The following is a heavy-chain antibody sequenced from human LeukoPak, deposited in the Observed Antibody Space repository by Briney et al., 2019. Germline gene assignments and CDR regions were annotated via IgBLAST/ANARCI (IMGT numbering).Heavy chain of an antibody. J-gene: IGHJ4*02. CDR3: ARQGSSWAVDY. D-gene: IGHD6-13*01. V-gene: IGHV4-39*01. CDR1: GGSISSSSYY. CDR2: IYYSGST. Sequence: SETLSLTCTVSGGSISSSSYYWGWIRQPPGKGLEWIGSIYYSGSTYYNPSLKSRVTISVDTSKNQFSLELSSVTAADTAVYYCARQGSSWAVDYWGQGTLVTVSS.